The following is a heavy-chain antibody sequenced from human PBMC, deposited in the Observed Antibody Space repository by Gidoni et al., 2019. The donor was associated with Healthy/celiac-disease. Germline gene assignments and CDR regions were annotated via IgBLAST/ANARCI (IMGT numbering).Heavy chain of an antibody. V-gene: IGHV4-59*08. D-gene: IGHD6-19*01. CDR2: IYYSGST. J-gene: IGHJ4*02. Sequence: QVQLQESGPGLVKPSETLSLTCTVSGGSISSYYWSWIRQPPGKGLEWIGYIYYSGSTNYNPSLKSRVTISVDTSKNQFSLKLSSVTAADTAVYYCARHKYSSCQGLFFDYWGQGTLVTVSS. CDR3: ARHKYSSCQGLFFDY. CDR1: GGSISSYY.